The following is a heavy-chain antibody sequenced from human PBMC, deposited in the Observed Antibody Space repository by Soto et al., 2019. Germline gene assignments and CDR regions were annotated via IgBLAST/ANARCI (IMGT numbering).Heavy chain of an antibody. D-gene: IGHD6-6*01. CDR2: IYYSGST. CDR1: GGSISSGDYY. Sequence: KTSETLSLTCTVSGGSISSGDYYWSWIRQPPGKGLEWIGYIYYSGSTYYNPSLKSRVTISVDTSKNQFSLKLSSVTAADTAVYYCARGSSGYFEARPPDYWGQGPLVTVSS. V-gene: IGHV4-30-4*01. J-gene: IGHJ4*02. CDR3: ARGSSGYFEARPPDY.